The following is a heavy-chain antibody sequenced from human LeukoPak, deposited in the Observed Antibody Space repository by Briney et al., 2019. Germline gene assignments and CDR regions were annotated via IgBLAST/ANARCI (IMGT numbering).Heavy chain of an antibody. V-gene: IGHV1-8*01. CDR1: GYTFTSYD. CDR2: MNPNSGNT. CDR3: ARGLETYYDFWSGYYPPDY. J-gene: IGHJ4*02. D-gene: IGHD3-3*01. Sequence: GASVKVSCKASGYTFTSYDINWVRQATGQGLEWMGWMNPNSGNTGYAQKFQGRVTMTRNTSISTVYMELSSLRSEDTAVYYCARGLETYYDFWSGYYPPDYWGQGTLVTVSS.